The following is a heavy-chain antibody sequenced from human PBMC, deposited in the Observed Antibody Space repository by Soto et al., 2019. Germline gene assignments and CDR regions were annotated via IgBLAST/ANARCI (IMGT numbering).Heavy chain of an antibody. D-gene: IGHD3-9*01. CDR2: ISTDGNTR. CDR3: GRGYDVVAGHHPRIDY. J-gene: IGHJ4*01. Sequence: EVLLEESGGTLVQPGGSLRLSCAASGFSFSQSWMHWVRQTPGKGLVWVSRISTDGNTRTYADSVKGRFTISRDNAKNTLYLRLNSLRADDTAVYYCGRGYDVVAGHHPRIDYWGRGTLVTVSS. V-gene: IGHV3-74*02. CDR1: GFSFSQSW.